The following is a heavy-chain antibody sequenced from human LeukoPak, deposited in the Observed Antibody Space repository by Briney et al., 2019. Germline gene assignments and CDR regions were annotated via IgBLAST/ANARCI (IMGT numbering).Heavy chain of an antibody. D-gene: IGHD5-12*01. CDR1: GGSISSGGYY. CDR3: ARARIPSGYDSGPYYFDY. J-gene: IGHJ4*02. CDR2: IYYSGST. V-gene: IGHV4-31*03. Sequence: SETLSLTCTVSGGSISSGGYYWSWIRQHPGKGLEWIGYIYYSGSTYYNPSLKSRFTISVDTSKHQFSLKLRSVTAADRAVYYCARARIPSGYDSGPYYFDYWGQGTLVSVSS.